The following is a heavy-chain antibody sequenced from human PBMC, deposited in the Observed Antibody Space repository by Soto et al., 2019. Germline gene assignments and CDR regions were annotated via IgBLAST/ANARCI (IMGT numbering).Heavy chain of an antibody. CDR2: VSGSGTST. V-gene: IGHV3-48*03. Sequence: GGSLRLSCAASGFSFSSCEMSWVRQAPGKGLEWVSYVSGSGTSTQYSDSVKSRFTISRDNAKNSLHLQMNSLGAEDTAVYYCASKIVTPGYHYYDYWGQGTLVTVSS. CDR1: GFSFSSCE. CDR3: ASKIVTPGYHYYDY. D-gene: IGHD3-9*01. J-gene: IGHJ4*02.